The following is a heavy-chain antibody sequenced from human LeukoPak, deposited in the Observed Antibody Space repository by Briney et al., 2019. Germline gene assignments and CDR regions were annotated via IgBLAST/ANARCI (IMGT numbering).Heavy chain of an antibody. Sequence: SETLSLTFAVDGGSFSGYYWSWIRQPPGKGLEWIGEINHSGSTNYNPSLKSRVTISVDTSKNQFSLKLSSVTAADTAVYYCARGRLTIFGVVYDYWGQGTLVTVSS. CDR3: ARGRLTIFGVVYDY. V-gene: IGHV4-34*01. J-gene: IGHJ4*02. D-gene: IGHD3-3*01. CDR2: INHSGST. CDR1: GGSFSGYY.